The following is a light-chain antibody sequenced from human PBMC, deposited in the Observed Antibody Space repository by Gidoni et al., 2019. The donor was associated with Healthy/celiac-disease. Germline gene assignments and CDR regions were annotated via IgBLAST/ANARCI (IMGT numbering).Light chain of an antibody. J-gene: IGKJ5*01. CDR3: QQRSNWIT. CDR2: DAS. Sequence: EIVLTQSPATLSLSPGERATLSCRASQSVSSYLAWYQQKPGQAPRLLIYDASNRATGIPARFSGSGSGTDFTLTIISLEPEDFAVYYCQQRSNWITFGQXTRLEI. CDR1: QSVSSY. V-gene: IGKV3-11*01.